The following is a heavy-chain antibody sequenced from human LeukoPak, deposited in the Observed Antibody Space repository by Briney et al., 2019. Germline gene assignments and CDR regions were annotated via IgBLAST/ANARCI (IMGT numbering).Heavy chain of an antibody. J-gene: IGHJ4*02. CDR3: ARDLHYYDSSSYYSFGLDC. V-gene: IGHV3-7*01. CDR2: INQDGSEI. CDR1: GFTFSSSW. D-gene: IGHD3-22*01. Sequence: GGSLRLSCAASGFTFSSSWMSWVRQAPGKGLEWVANINQDGSEIYYVDSVKGRFTISRGNTKNSLYLQMNSLRAEDTAVYYCARDLHYYDSSSYYSFGLDCWGQGTLVTVSS.